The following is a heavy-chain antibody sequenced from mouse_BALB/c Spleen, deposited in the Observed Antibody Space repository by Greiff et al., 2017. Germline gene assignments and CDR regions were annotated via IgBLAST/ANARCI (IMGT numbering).Heavy chain of an antibody. Sequence: EVQRVESGGGLVQPGGSLKLSCAASGFTFSSYTMSWVRQTPEKRLEWVAYISNGGGSTYYPDTVKGRFTISRDNAKNTLYLQMSSLKSEDTAMYYCARGYYGSSYLDYWGQGTSVTVSS. CDR1: GFTFSSYT. J-gene: IGHJ4*01. D-gene: IGHD1-1*01. CDR3: ARGYYGSSYLDY. V-gene: IGHV5-12-2*01. CDR2: ISNGGGST.